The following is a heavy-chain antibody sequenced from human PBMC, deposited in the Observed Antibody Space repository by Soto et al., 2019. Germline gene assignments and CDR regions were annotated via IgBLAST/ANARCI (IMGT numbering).Heavy chain of an antibody. Sequence: HLVQSGAEVRKPGTSVKMSCKVSGYTFTDYFMHWVRQAPGKSLEWVGFVDPGDGDTKYAEKFHGRVTLTADATIDTAYMEMFSLSPDDAAVYYCAIWCGGGTMSSCRVDNWGQGSLVTVSS. CDR2: VDPGDGDT. CDR1: GYTFTDYF. V-gene: IGHV1-69-2*01. D-gene: IGHD2-2*01. CDR3: AIWCGGGTMSSCRVDN. J-gene: IGHJ4*02.